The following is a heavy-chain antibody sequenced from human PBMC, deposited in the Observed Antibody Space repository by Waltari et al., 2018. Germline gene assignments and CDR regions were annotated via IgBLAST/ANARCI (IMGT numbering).Heavy chain of an antibody. Sequence: QVQLQQWGAGLLKPSETLSLTCAVYGGSFSGYYWSWIRQPPGKGLEWMGEINHSGSTNYNPSLKSRVTISVDTSKNQFSLKLSSVTAADTAVYYCARDEWRRYSSGWWEKEYYYYYGMDVWGQGTTVTVSS. D-gene: IGHD6-19*01. V-gene: IGHV4-34*01. CDR3: ARDEWRRYSSGWWEKEYYYYYGMDV. J-gene: IGHJ6*02. CDR2: INHSGST. CDR1: GGSFSGYY.